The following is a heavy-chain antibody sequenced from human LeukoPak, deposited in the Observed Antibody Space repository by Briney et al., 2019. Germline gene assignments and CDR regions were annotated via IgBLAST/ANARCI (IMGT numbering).Heavy chain of an antibody. Sequence: PGGSLRLSCAASGFTFSSYWMSWVRQAPGKGLEWVANIKQDGSEKYYVDSVKGRFTISRDNAKNSLYLQMNSLRAEDTALYYCAKDPDYGDYLDAFDIWGQGTMVTVSS. CDR1: GFTFSSYW. V-gene: IGHV3-7*03. D-gene: IGHD4-17*01. CDR3: AKDPDYGDYLDAFDI. J-gene: IGHJ3*02. CDR2: IKQDGSEK.